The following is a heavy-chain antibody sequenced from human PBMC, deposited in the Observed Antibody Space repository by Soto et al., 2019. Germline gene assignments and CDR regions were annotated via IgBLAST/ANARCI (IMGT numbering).Heavy chain of an antibody. V-gene: IGHV3-74*01. CDR2: INSDGSST. D-gene: IGHD2-2*01. CDR1: GFTFSSYW. J-gene: IGHJ3*02. CDR3: SRDCSSTSCYDYCDI. Sequence: GGSLRLSCAASGFTFSSYWMHWVRQAPGKGLVWVSRINSDGSSTSYADSVKGRFTISRDNAKNTLYLQMNSLRAEDTAVYYGSRDCSSTSCYDYCDIWGQGTMVTVSS.